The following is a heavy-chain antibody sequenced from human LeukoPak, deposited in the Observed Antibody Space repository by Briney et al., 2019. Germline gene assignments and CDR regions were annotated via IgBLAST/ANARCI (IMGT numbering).Heavy chain of an antibody. Sequence: GGSLRLSCAASGFTFSSYAMHWVRQAPGKGLEWVAVISYDGSNKYYADSVKGRFTISRDNSKNTLYLQMNSLRAEDTAVYYCAKGDYQVNWYFDLWGRGTLVTVSS. V-gene: IGHV3-30-3*01. CDR3: AKGDYQVNWYFDL. CDR1: GFTFSSYA. D-gene: IGHD4-17*01. J-gene: IGHJ2*01. CDR2: ISYDGSNK.